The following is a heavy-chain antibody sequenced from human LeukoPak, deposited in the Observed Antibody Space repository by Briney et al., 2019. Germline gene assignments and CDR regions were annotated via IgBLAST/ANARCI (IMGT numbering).Heavy chain of an antibody. Sequence: KPSEPLSLTCSVSGASISSRHWGWHRQPAGEGLGWIGRVYTRGSTQYNPSLKSRVIMSIDASRNQFSLRLNSVTAADTAVYYCARAKGRDVVATRERYFDLWGRGILVTVS. V-gene: IGHV4-4*07. J-gene: IGHJ2*01. D-gene: IGHD2-21*02. CDR3: ARAKGRDVVATRERYFDL. CDR2: VYTRGST. CDR1: GASISSRH.